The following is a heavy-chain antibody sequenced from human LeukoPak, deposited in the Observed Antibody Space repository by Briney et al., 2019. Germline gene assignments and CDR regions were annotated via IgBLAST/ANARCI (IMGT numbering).Heavy chain of an antibody. J-gene: IGHJ6*01. CDR2: IRYDGSNK. V-gene: IGHV3-30*02. D-gene: IGHD7-27*01. Sequence: GGSLRLSCAASGFTFSSYGMHWVRQAPGKGLEWVAFIRYDGSNKYYADSVKGRFTISRDNSKNTLYLQMHSLRAEDTAVYYCAKDPGAGPDFHLCFLGQGTPVTVSS. CDR3: AKDPGAGPDFHLCF. CDR1: GFTFSSYG.